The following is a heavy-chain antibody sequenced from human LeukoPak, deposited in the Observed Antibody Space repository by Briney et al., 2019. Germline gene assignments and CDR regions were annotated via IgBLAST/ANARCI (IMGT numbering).Heavy chain of an antibody. D-gene: IGHD6-13*01. CDR3: ARFYSLNYYYYYYMDV. CDR1: GFTFSSYS. Sequence: GGSLRLSCAASGFTFSSYSMNWVRQAPGKGLEWVSSISSSSSYIYYADSVKGRFTISRDNAKNSLYLQMNSLRAEDTAVYYCARFYSLNYYYYYYMDVWGKGTMVTISS. J-gene: IGHJ6*03. V-gene: IGHV3-21*01. CDR2: ISSSSSYI.